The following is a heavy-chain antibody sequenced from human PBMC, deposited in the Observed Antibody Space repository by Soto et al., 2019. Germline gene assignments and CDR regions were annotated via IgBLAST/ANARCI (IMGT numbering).Heavy chain of an antibody. CDR3: AKPLRHQWELLPFDY. CDR1: GFTFSSYG. CDR2: ISYDGSNK. Sequence: QVQLVESGGGVVQPGRSLRLSCAASGFTFSSYGMHWVRQAPGKGLEWVAVISYDGSNKYYADSVKGRFTISRDNSKNTLYLQMNSLRAADTAVYYCAKPLRHQWELLPFDYWGQGTLVTVSS. J-gene: IGHJ4*02. D-gene: IGHD1-26*01. V-gene: IGHV3-30*18.